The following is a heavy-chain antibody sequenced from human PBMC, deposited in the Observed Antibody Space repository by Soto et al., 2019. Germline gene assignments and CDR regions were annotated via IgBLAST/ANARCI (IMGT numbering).Heavy chain of an antibody. CDR1: GYSFTSNW. CDR2: IDPSDSYA. Sequence: EVQLVQSGAEVKKPGESLTISCKGSGYSFTSNWITWVRQTPGKGLEWMGRIDPSDSYAPYSPSFQGHVSISIDKSISTAYLQWSSLKAPDTAIYYCTRHENGSYQECYFFDHWGQGTLVTVSS. D-gene: IGHD6-19*01. V-gene: IGHV5-10-1*03. CDR3: TRHENGSYQECYFFDH. J-gene: IGHJ4*02.